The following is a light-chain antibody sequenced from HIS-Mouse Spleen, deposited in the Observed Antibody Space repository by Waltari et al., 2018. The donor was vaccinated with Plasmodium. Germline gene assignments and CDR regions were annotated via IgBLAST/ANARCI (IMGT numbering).Light chain of an antibody. CDR2: GKN. V-gene: IGLV3-19*01. Sequence: SSELTQDPAVSVALGQTVRITCQGDRLRSYYASWYQQKPGQAPVLVIYGKNNRPAGILDRFSGSSSGNTASLTITGAQAEDEADYYCNSRDSSGNHLVFGGGTKLTVL. J-gene: IGLJ3*02. CDR1: RLRSYY. CDR3: NSRDSSGNHLV.